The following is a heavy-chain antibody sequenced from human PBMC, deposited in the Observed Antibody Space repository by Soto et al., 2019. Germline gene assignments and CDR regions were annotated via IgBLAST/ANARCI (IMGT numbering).Heavy chain of an antibody. D-gene: IGHD6-13*01. Sequence: SETLSLTCTVSGDSMSSSNWWNWVRQSPGKGLEWIGEAHHSGRTNYNPSLRGRVTISVDTSQNQFSLKLSSVTAADTAVYYCARGGSSSWFLIVGWFDPWGQGTLVTVSS. CDR3: ARGGSSSWFLIVGWFDP. V-gene: IGHV4-4*02. J-gene: IGHJ5*02. CDR1: GDSMSSSNW. CDR2: AHHSGRT.